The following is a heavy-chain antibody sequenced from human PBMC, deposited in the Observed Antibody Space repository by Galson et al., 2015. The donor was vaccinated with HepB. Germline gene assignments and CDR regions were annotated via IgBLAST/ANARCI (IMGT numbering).Heavy chain of an antibody. CDR2: IIPILGIA. J-gene: IGHJ6*02. CDR1: GGTFSSYT. D-gene: IGHD2-2*01. V-gene: IGHV1-69*04. Sequence: SVKVSCKASGGTFSSYTISWVRQAPGQGLEWMGRIIPILGIANYAQKFQGRVTITADKSTSTAYMELSSLRSEDTAVYYCARDQDIVVVPAAMAPSGYYYYYGMDVWGQGTTVTVSS. CDR3: ARDQDIVVVPAAMAPSGYYYYYGMDV.